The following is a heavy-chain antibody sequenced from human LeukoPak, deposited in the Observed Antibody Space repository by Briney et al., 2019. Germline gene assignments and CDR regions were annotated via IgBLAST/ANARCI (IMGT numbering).Heavy chain of an antibody. V-gene: IGHV4-4*07. Sequence: ASETLSLTCTVSGGSISSYYWSWIRQPAGKGLEWIGRIYTSGSTNYNPSLKSRVTMSVDTSKNQFSLKLSSATAADTAVYYCARDRSAGTIDYWGQGTLVTVSS. D-gene: IGHD6-19*01. J-gene: IGHJ4*02. CDR1: GGSISSYY. CDR3: ARDRSAGTIDY. CDR2: IYTSGST.